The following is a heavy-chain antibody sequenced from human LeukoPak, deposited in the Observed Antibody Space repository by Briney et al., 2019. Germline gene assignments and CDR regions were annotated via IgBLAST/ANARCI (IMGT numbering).Heavy chain of an antibody. Sequence: ASVKVSCKASGYTFTGYYIHWVRQAPGQGLEWMGWINPNSGGTNYAQKFQGRVTMTRDTSISTAYMDLSRLRSDDTAVYYCARGWGTTYPYWGQGTLVTVSS. D-gene: IGHD3-16*01. J-gene: IGHJ4*02. CDR2: INPNSGGT. V-gene: IGHV1-2*02. CDR1: GYTFTGYY. CDR3: ARGWGTTYPY.